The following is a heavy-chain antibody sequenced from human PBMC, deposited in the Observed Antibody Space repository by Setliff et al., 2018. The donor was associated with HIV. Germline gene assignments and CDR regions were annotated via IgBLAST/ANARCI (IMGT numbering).Heavy chain of an antibody. CDR3: ARHSPSDY. CDR1: GGSISSYC. V-gene: IGHV4-59*08. J-gene: IGHJ4*02. Sequence: ASETLSLTCTVSGGSISSYCWNWIRQSPGRGLEWIGFIFSSGSTKYNPSLQSRVTISVDTSKNQFSLKLRSVTAADTAVYYCARHSPSDYWGQGTLVTVSS. CDR2: IFSSGST.